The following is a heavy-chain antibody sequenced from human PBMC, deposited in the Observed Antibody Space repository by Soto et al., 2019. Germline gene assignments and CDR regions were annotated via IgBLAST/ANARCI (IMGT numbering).Heavy chain of an antibody. CDR2: IFHSGTT. Sequence: SETLSLTCAVSGDSISSGYYWAWIRQPPGKGLEWVACIFHSGTTYYNPSLKSRVTISIDVSKNQFSLSLRSLTAAETAVYYCARSREFDYWSQGTLVTVSS. CDR3: ARSREFDY. V-gene: IGHV4-38-2*01. CDR1: GDSISSGYY. J-gene: IGHJ4*02.